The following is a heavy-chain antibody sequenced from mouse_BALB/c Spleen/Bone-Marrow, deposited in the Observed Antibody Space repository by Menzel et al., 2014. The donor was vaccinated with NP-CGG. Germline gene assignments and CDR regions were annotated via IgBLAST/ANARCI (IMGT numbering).Heavy chain of an antibody. J-gene: IGHJ2*01. D-gene: IGHD1-1*01. V-gene: IGHV4-1*02. Sequence: EVQGVESGGGLVQPGGSLKLSCAASGFDFSRYWMSWVRQAPGKGLEWIGEINPDSSTINYTPSLKDKFIISRDSAKNTLYLQMSKVRSEDTALYYCARLGYYGSSDYWGQGTTLTVSS. CDR1: GFDFSRYW. CDR3: ARLGYYGSSDY. CDR2: INPDSSTI.